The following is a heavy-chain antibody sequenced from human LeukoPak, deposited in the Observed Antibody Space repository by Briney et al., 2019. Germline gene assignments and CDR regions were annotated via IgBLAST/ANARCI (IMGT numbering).Heavy chain of an antibody. J-gene: IGHJ3*02. CDR3: AREYCSGGSCYGDDAFDI. D-gene: IGHD2-15*01. CDR2: IIPIFGTA. V-gene: IGHV1-69*13. CDR1: GGTFSSHA. Sequence: SVKVSCKASGGTFSSHAISWVRQAPGQGLEWMGGIIPIFGTANYAQKFQGRVTITADESTSTAYMELSSLRSEDTAVYYCAREYCSGGSCYGDDAFDIWGQGTMVTVSS.